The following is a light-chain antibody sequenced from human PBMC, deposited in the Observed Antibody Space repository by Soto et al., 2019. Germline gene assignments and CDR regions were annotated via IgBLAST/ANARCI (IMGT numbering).Light chain of an antibody. J-gene: IGKJ4*01. CDR1: QTVNSW. V-gene: IGKV1-5*03. Sequence: DIQMTQSPSSLSASVGDRVTITCRASQTVNSWLAWYQQKPGGAPKLLIYKASILHSGVPSRFGGSGSGTEFTLTISGLQPDDFATYYGQQYNSYSSLTFGGGTKVEIK. CDR2: KAS. CDR3: QQYNSYSSLT.